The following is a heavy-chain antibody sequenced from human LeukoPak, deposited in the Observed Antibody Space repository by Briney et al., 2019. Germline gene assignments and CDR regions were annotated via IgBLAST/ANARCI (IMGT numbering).Heavy chain of an antibody. CDR3: ASEAEYYYDSSGYYYYFDY. CDR2: IYTSGST. Sequence: SETLSLTCTVSGGSISSYYWSWIRQPAGKGLEWIGRIYTSGSTNYNPSLKSRVTMSVDTSKNQFSLKLSSVTAADTAVYYCASEAEYYYDSSGYYYYFDYWGQGTLVTVSS. D-gene: IGHD3-22*01. V-gene: IGHV4-4*07. CDR1: GGSISSYY. J-gene: IGHJ4*02.